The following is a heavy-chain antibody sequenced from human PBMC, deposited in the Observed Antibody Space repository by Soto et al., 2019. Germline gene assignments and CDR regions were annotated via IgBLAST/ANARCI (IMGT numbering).Heavy chain of an antibody. CDR3: ARATRDNASFLPIEFDS. V-gene: IGHV3-49*03. D-gene: IGHD1-26*01. J-gene: IGHJ4*02. Sequence: GGSLRLSCSASGFRFGDYAMGWFRQAPGEGLEWVGFIRSKAYGGETEYAASVESRFTISRDDSARYAYHQMKTLETEDTAVYESARATRDNASFLPIEFDSWGQGTLVTVSS. CDR1: GFRFGDYA. CDR2: IRSKAYGGET.